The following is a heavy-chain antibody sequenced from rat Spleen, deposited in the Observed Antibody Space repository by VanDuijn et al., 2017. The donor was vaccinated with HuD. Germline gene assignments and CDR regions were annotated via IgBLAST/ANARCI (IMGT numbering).Heavy chain of an antibody. J-gene: IGHJ2*01. CDR1: GFTFSDYY. CDR2: ISYEGSGS. V-gene: IGHV5-22*01. Sequence: EVQLVESGGGLVQPGRSLKLSCAASGFTFSDYYMAWVRQAPKKGLEWVASISYEGSGSYYGDSVKGRFTISRDNAKSTLYLQMNSLRSEDTATYYCARTAYFDYWGQGVMVTVSS. CDR3: ARTAYFDY.